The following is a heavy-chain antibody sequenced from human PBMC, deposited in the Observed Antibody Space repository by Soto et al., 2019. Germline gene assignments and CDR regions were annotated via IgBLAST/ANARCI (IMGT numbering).Heavy chain of an antibody. CDR1: GYTFTNYW. CDR3: ARRDYYYGGRAYCAFDI. Sequence: GESLKISCQSSGYTFTNYWIGWVRQMPGEGLEWMGVYYPGDSDTKYSPSFQGQVTFSADKSISTAYLQLSSLKASDTAMYYCARRDYYYGGRAYCAFDIWGLETLVTISS. V-gene: IGHV5-51*01. D-gene: IGHD3-10*01. CDR2: YYPGDSDT. J-gene: IGHJ3*02.